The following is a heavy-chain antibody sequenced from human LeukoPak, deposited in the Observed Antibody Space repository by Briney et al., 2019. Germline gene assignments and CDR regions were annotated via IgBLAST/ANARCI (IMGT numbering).Heavy chain of an antibody. CDR2: ISWNSGSI. J-gene: IGHJ4*02. D-gene: IGHD3-3*01. CDR3: ARVTNYDFWSGYDS. V-gene: IGHV3-9*03. CDR1: GYTFDDYA. Sequence: GRSLRLSCAASGYTFDDYAMHWVRQAPGKGLEWVSGISWNSGSIGYADSVKGRFTISRDNSKNTLYLQMGRLRAQDMAVYYCARVTNYDFWSGYDSWGQGTLVTVSS.